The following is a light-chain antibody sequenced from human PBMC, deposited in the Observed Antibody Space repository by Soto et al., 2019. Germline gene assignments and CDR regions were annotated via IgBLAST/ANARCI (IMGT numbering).Light chain of an antibody. CDR3: QQYGSSLFT. Sequence: DIVLTQSPGTLSLSPGERDTLSCRASQSVSSKYLAWYQQKPGQPPRVLIYGTSSRATGIPERFSGGGSGTDFTLTIARLEPEDFAVYYCQQYGSSLFTFGPGTKVDFK. V-gene: IGKV3-20*01. J-gene: IGKJ3*01. CDR2: GTS. CDR1: QSVSSKY.